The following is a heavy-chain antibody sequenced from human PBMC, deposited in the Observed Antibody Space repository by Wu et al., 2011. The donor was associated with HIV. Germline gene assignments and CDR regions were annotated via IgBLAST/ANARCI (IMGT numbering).Heavy chain of an antibody. J-gene: IGHJ4*02. CDR1: GYNFRNDD. Sequence: QVQLVQSGAEVRKPGASVRVSCKASGYNFRNDDVNWVRQAAGHGLEWMGWVSPNSGKTGYSQKFQGRLSMTTDTSTSTAYMELRSLRSDDTAVYFCARVSFYGDYWGQGTLVTVSS. V-gene: IGHV1-8*01. D-gene: IGHD3-16*02. CDR2: VSPNSGKT. CDR3: ARVSFYGDY.